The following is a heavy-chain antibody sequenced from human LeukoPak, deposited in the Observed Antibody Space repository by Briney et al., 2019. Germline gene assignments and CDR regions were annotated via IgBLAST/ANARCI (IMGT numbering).Heavy chain of an antibody. J-gene: IGHJ3*02. CDR2: IYTSGST. CDR1: GGSISSGSYY. Sequence: SETLSLTCTVSGGSISSGSYYWSWIRQPAGKGLEWIGRIYTSGSTNYNPSPKSRVTISVDTSKNQFSLKLSSVTAADTAVYYCARAGYYAFDIWGQGTMVTVSS. V-gene: IGHV4-61*02. CDR3: ARAGYYAFDI. D-gene: IGHD2-21*01.